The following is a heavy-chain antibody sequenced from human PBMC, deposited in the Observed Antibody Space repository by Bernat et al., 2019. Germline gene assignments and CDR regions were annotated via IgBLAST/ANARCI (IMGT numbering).Heavy chain of an antibody. D-gene: IGHD1-26*01. CDR2: IRNKTNNYAT. CDR1: GFTVSGSA. Sequence: VQLVESGGGLVQPGGSLKLSCAASGFTVSGSAMHWVRQASGRGLVWVGRIRNKTNNYATAYGASVKGRFTISRDDSKNTAYLQMNSLKTEDTAVYYCITTKDYYMDVWGKGTTVTVSS. V-gene: IGHV3-73*02. CDR3: ITTKDYYMDV. J-gene: IGHJ6*03.